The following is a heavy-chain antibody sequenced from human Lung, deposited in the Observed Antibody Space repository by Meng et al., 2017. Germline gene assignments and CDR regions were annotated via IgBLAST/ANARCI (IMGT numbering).Heavy chain of an antibody. CDR1: GYDFTTYY. Sequence: ASVKVSCKASGYDFTTYYIHWVRQAPGQGLEWMAIINPGGSNTTYAQRFQGRLTMTWDTSTSTVYMELSSLRSEDTAVNFCARAGSSRSPPRDYWGQGTLVTVSS. CDR2: INPGGSNT. D-gene: IGHD3-10*01. CDR3: ARAGSSRSPPRDY. J-gene: IGHJ4*02. V-gene: IGHV1-46*01.